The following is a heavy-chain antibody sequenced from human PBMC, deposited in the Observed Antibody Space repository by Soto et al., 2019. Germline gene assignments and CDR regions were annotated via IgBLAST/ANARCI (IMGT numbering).Heavy chain of an antibody. V-gene: IGHV5-51*01. CDR3: TMTSAAGKNYYGMDV. CDR2: IYPGDSDT. CDR1: GYSFTSYW. D-gene: IGHD6-13*01. Sequence: HGESLKISCKGSGYSFTSYWIGWVRQMPGKGLEWMGIIYPGDSDTRYSPSFQGQVTISADKSISTAYLQWSSLKASDTAMYYCTMTSAAGKNYYGMDVWGQGTTVTVSS. J-gene: IGHJ6*02.